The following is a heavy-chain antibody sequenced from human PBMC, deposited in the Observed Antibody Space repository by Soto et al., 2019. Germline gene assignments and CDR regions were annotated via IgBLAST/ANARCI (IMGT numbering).Heavy chain of an antibody. J-gene: IGHJ5*02. CDR3: ARDQNVRLLPRLYNWFDP. Sequence: EVQLVESGGGLVQPGGSLRLSCAASGFTFSSYSMNWVRQAPGKGLEWVSYISSSSSTIYYADSVKGRFTISRDNAKNSLYLQMNSLRAEDTAVYYCARDQNVRLLPRLYNWFDPWGQGTLVTVSS. V-gene: IGHV3-48*01. CDR2: ISSSSSTI. D-gene: IGHD2-15*01. CDR1: GFTFSSYS.